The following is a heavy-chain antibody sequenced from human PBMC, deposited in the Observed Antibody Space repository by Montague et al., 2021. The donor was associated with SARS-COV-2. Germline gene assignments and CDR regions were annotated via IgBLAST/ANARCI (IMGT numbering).Heavy chain of an antibody. J-gene: IGHJ6*03. Sequence: SETLSLTCAVHGGSFSTYSWKWIRQPPGKGLEWIGEIHHGGSTNYNPSLKSRVTISADTSKNQFSPKLTSVAAADTAVYYCARLGDGVVPSPILGVGPYYSYYYMDVWGKGTTVTVSS. D-gene: IGHD3-10*01. CDR2: IHHGGST. V-gene: IGHV4-34*01. CDR3: ARLGDGVVPSPILGVGPYYSYYYMDV. CDR1: GGSFSTYS.